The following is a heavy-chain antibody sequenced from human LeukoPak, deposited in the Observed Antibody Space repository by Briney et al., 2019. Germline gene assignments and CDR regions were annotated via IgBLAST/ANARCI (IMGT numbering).Heavy chain of an antibody. CDR1: GFTFSSYG. V-gene: IGHV3-30*18. D-gene: IGHD3-10*01. CDR2: ISYDGSNT. J-gene: IGHJ4*02. Sequence: GGSLRLSCAASGFTFSSYGMHWVRQVPGKGLEWVAVISYDGSNTYYGDSVKGRFAISRDNSKNTVYLQMNSLRAEDTAVCYCAKENYFRSGSYPDYWGQGALVTVSS. CDR3: AKENYFRSGSYPDY.